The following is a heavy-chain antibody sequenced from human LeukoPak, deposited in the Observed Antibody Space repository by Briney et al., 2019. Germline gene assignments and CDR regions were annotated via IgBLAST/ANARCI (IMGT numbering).Heavy chain of an antibody. D-gene: IGHD6-19*01. CDR3: AREEYSSGALDY. V-gene: IGHV1-3*01. Sequence: ASVKVSCKASGYTFTGYYMHWVRQAPGQRLEWMGWINAGNGNTKYSQKFQGRVTITRDTSASTAYMELSSLRSEDTAVFYCAREEYSSGALDYWGQGTLVTVSS. J-gene: IGHJ4*02. CDR1: GYTFTGYY. CDR2: INAGNGNT.